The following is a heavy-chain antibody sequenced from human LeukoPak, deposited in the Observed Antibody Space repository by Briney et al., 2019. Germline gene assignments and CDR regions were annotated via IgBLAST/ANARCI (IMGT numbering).Heavy chain of an antibody. CDR2: IRYDGSNK. J-gene: IGHJ4*02. V-gene: IGHV3-30*02. D-gene: IGHD3-22*01. Sequence: SGRSLRLSCAASGFTFSSYAMHWVRQAPGKGLEWVAFIRYDGSNKYYADSVKGRFTISRDNSKNTLYLQMNSLRAEDTAVYYCAKGDSSGYTDWGQGTLVTVSS. CDR1: GFTFSSYA. CDR3: AKGDSSGYTD.